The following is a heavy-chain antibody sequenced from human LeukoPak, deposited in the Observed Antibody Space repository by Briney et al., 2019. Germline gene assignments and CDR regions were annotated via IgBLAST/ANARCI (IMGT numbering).Heavy chain of an antibody. CDR3: ARDPGYSGYDFPDY. CDR1: GFTFDDYG. D-gene: IGHD5-12*01. CDR2: ISWNGGST. Sequence: RPGGSLRLSCAASGFTFDDYGMSWVRHAPGKGLEWVSGISWNGGSTGYADSVKGRFTISRDNAKNSLYLQMNSLRAEDTALYYCARDPGYSGYDFPDYWGQGTLVTVSS. V-gene: IGHV3-20*04. J-gene: IGHJ4*02.